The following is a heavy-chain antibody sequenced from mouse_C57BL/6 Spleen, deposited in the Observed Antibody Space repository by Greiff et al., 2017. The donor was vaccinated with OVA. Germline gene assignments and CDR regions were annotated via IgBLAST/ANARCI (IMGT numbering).Heavy chain of an antibody. J-gene: IGHJ2*01. CDR2: INPSTGGT. CDR3: TREGGLLSMYYFDY. D-gene: IGHD2-1*01. V-gene: IGHV1-42*01. Sequence: EVQLQQSGPELVKPGASVKISCKASGYSFTGYYMNWVKQSPEKSLEWIGEINPSTGGTTYNQKFKAKATLTVDKSSSTAYMQLKSLTSEDTAVYYCTREGGLLSMYYFDYWGQGTTLTVSS. CDR1: GYSFTGYY.